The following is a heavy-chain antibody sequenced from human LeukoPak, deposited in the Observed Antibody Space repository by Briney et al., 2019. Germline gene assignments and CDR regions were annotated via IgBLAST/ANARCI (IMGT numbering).Heavy chain of an antibody. V-gene: IGHV3-23*01. Sequence: GGSLRLSCAASGFTFSSYAMSWVREPPGKGLEWVSAISGSGGSTYYADSVKGRFTISRDNSKNTVYLQMNSLRAEDTAVYYCAKDRFASGDFDYWGQGTLVTVSS. D-gene: IGHD1-26*01. J-gene: IGHJ4*02. CDR3: AKDRFASGDFDY. CDR2: ISGSGGST. CDR1: GFTFSSYA.